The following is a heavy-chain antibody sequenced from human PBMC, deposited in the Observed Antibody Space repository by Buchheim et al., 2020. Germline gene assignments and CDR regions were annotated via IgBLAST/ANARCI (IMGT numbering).Heavy chain of an antibody. CDR1: GFTFTSYA. CDR2: SSGSGDST. V-gene: IGHV3-23*01. D-gene: IGHD3-3*01. J-gene: IGHJ4*02. Sequence: EVQLLESGGGLVQPGGSLRLSCAASGFTFTSYAMSWVRQAPGKGLEWVSGSSGSGDSTYYADSVKGRFPISKDNSKNTVYLQMNSLRAEDTAVYYCAKEGRFLEWLDYWGQGTL. CDR3: AKEGRFLEWLDY.